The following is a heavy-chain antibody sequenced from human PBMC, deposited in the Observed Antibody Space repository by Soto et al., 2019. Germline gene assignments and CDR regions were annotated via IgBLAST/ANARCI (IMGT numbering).Heavy chain of an antibody. V-gene: IGHV5-51*01. Sequence: PGEALKISCEGSGYKFATYWIAWVRQMPGRGLEWMGIIYPGKSKTIYSPSFQGLVTISVDKSINTAYLHWRSLKASDTAMYFCARQNGAVAAVDYFDYWGQGTLVTVSS. D-gene: IGHD4-17*01. CDR2: IYPGKSKT. CDR1: GYKFATYW. CDR3: ARQNGAVAAVDYFDY. J-gene: IGHJ4*02.